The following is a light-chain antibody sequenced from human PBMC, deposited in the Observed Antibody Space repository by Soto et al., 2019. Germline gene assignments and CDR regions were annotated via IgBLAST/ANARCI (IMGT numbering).Light chain of an antibody. CDR1: QSVSSSY. V-gene: IGKV3-15*01. CDR3: QQYNNWPRT. J-gene: IGKJ1*01. Sequence: EIVLTQSPGTLSFSPGERATLSCRASQSVSSSYLAWYQQKPGQAPRLLIYGASTRATGIPARFSGSGSGTEFTLTISSLQSEHFAVYYCQQYNNWPRTFGQGTKVDIK. CDR2: GAS.